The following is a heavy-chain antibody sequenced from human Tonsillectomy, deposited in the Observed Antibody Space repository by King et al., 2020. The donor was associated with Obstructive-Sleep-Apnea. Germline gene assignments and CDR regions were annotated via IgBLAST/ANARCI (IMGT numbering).Heavy chain of an antibody. J-gene: IGHJ6*04. Sequence: VQLVQSGGGLVKPGGSLRLSCAASGFTFSGYSMNWVRQAPGTGLEWVSSISSRGTYIYYAHSLKGRFTISRDNAKKSLYLQMNSLRAEDTAVYYCARNNVSGDSGYYFGMDCWGEGTAVTASA. V-gene: IGHV3-21*01. D-gene: IGHD1/OR15-1a*01. CDR3: ARNNVSGDSGYYFGMDC. CDR2: ISSRGTYI. CDR1: GFTFSGYS.